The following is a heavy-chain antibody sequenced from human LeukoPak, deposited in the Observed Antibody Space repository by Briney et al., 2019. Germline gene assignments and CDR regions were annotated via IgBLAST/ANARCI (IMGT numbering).Heavy chain of an antibody. V-gene: IGHV3-74*01. J-gene: IGHJ4*02. CDR3: AKTTTGYSSGRYPAWPIDY. D-gene: IGHD2-15*01. CDR1: GFTFSNYW. CDR2: TNRDESST. Sequence: GGSLRLSCTASGFTFSNYWMQWVRQVPGKGLVWVSRTNRDESSTTCADSVKGRFTISRDNAKNTLYLEMDSLRAEDTAIYYCAKTTTGYSSGRYPAWPIDYWGQGTLVTVSS.